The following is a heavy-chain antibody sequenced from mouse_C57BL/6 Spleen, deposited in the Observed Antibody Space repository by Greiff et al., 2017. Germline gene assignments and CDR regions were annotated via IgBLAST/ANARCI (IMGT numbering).Heavy chain of an antibody. CDR3: TRRDPYYYGSSYNY. D-gene: IGHD1-1*01. CDR2: IDPETGGT. CDR1: GYTFTDYE. Sequence: QVQLKESGAELVRPGASVTLSCKASGYTFTDYEMHWVKQTPVHGLEWIGAIDPETGGTAYNQKFKGKAILTADKSSSTAYMELRSLTSEDSAVYYCTRRDPYYYGSSYNYWGQGTTLTVSS. V-gene: IGHV1-15*01. J-gene: IGHJ2*01.